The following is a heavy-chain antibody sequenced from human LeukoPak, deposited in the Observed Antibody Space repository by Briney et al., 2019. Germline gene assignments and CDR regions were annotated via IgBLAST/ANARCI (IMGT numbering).Heavy chain of an antibody. V-gene: IGHV3-64*01. CDR3: ARDPDSY. Sequence: GGSLRLSCAASGFTFSSYAMHWVRQAPGKGLEYVSAISSNGGSTYYANSVKGRFTISRDNAKNSLYLQMSSLRAEDTAVYYCARDPDSYWGQGTLVTVSS. D-gene: IGHD2-21*02. CDR1: GFTFSSYA. CDR2: ISSNGGST. J-gene: IGHJ4*02.